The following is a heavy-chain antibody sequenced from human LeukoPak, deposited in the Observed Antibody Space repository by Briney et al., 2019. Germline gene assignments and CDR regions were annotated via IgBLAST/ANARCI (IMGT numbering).Heavy chain of an antibody. CDR3: ARASKGGNWFDP. Sequence: GASVKVSCKASGYTFTSYYMLWVRQAPGQGLEWMGIINPSGGSTSYAQKFQGRVTMTRDTSTSTVYMELSSLRSEDTAVYYCARASKGGNWFDPWGQGTLVTVSS. V-gene: IGHV1-46*01. J-gene: IGHJ5*02. CDR1: GYTFTSYY. D-gene: IGHD3-16*01. CDR2: INPSGGST.